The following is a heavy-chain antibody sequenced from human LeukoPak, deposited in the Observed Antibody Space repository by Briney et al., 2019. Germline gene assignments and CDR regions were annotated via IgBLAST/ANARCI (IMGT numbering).Heavy chain of an antibody. CDR1: GGSISSYY. CDR3: AIPSDSRLGSAFDI. CDR2: IYYSGST. J-gene: IGHJ3*02. V-gene: IGHV4-59*01. D-gene: IGHD6-13*01. Sequence: PSETLSLTCTVSGGSISSYYWSWIRQPPGKGLEWIGYIYYSGSTNYNPSLKSRVTISVDTSKNQFSLKLSSVTAADTAVYYCAIPSDSRLGSAFDIWGQGTMVTVSS.